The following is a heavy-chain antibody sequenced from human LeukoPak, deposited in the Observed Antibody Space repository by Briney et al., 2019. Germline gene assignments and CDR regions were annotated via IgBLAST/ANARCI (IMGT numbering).Heavy chain of an antibody. J-gene: IGHJ3*02. CDR2: ISGSGGST. Sequence: GGSLRLSCAAPGFTFSSYAMSWVRQAPGKGLEWVSAISGSGGSTYYADSVKGRFTISRDNSKNTLYLQMNSLRAEDTAVYYCATCLLPVAMKVGAFDIWGQGTVVTVSS. CDR3: ATCLLPVAMKVGAFDI. D-gene: IGHD2-2*01. V-gene: IGHV3-23*01. CDR1: GFTFSSYA.